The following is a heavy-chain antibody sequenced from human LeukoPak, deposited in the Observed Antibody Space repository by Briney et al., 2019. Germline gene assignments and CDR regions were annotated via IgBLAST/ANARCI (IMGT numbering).Heavy chain of an antibody. V-gene: IGHV3-23*01. Sequence: GGSLRLSCAASGFTFSSYAMSWVRQAPGKGLERVSSISGSGGSTYYTDSVKGRFTISRDNSKNTLYLQMNSLRAGDTAVYYCTKEHDYSNYYYFDYWGQGTLSPSPQ. CDR1: GFTFSSYA. CDR2: ISGSGGST. CDR3: TKEHDYSNYYYFDY. J-gene: IGHJ4*02. D-gene: IGHD4-11*01.